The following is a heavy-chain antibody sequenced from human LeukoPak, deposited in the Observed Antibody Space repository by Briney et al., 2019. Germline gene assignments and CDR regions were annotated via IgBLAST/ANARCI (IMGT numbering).Heavy chain of an antibody. D-gene: IGHD3-10*01. Sequence: GSLRLSCAASGFTFSSYAMSWVRQAPGKGLEWVSAISGSGGSTYYADSVKGRSTISRDNSKNTLYLQMNSLRAEDTAVYYCAKVEYYYGSGSSDYWGQGTLVTVSS. CDR1: GFTFSSYA. J-gene: IGHJ4*02. CDR3: AKVEYYYGSGSSDY. CDR2: ISGSGGST. V-gene: IGHV3-23*01.